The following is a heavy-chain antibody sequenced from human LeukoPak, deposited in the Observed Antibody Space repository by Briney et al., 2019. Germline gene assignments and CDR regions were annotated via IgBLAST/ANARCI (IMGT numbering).Heavy chain of an antibody. CDR1: GGSISSYY. J-gene: IGHJ4*02. CDR2: IYCSGST. Sequence: SETLSLTCTVSGGSISSYYWSWIRQPPGKGLEWIGYIYCSGSTNYNPSLKSRVTISVDTSKNQFSLKLSSVTAADTAVYYCASSGTEGSFDYWGQGTLVTVSS. D-gene: IGHD1-1*01. V-gene: IGHV4-59*01. CDR3: ASSGTEGSFDY.